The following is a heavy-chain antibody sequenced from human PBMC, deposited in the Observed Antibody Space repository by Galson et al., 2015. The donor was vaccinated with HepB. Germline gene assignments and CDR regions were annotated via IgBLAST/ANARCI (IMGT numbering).Heavy chain of an antibody. D-gene: IGHD3-10*01. J-gene: IGHJ4*02. CDR2: FNPSGRST. V-gene: IGHV1-46*01. CDR3: ARGRPWFADY. Sequence: SVKVSCKASGYTFTSYYMHWVRQAPGQGLEWMGIFNPSGRSTSYAQRFQGRVTMTRDTSTSTVYMELSSLRSEDTAVYYCARGRPWFADYWGQGTLVTVSS. CDR1: GYTFTSYY.